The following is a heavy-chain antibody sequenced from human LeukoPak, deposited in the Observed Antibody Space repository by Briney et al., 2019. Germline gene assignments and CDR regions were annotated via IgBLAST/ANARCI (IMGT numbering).Heavy chain of an antibody. CDR3: ARFRGSPGYCSSTSCYAGIPYYYYMDV. CDR2: INHSGST. V-gene: IGHV4-34*01. Sequence: SETLSLTCAVYGGSFSGYYWSWIRQPPGKGLEWIGEINHSGSTNYNPSLKSRVTISVDTSKNQFSLKLSSVTAADTAVYYCARFRGSPGYCSSTSCYAGIPYYYYMDVWGKGTTVTISS. D-gene: IGHD2-2*01. CDR1: GGSFSGYY. J-gene: IGHJ6*03.